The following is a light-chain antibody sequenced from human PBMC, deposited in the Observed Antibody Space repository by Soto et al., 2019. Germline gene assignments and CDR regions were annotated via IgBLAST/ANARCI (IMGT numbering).Light chain of an antibody. CDR3: SSYSVSSSLVV. CDR1: SSDVGGYDY. CDR2: EVS. Sequence: QSALTQPASVSGSPGQSITISCTGTSSDVGGYDYVSWDQHRTGKAPKLMIYEVSNRPSGVSNRFSGSKSGNTASLTISGLQAEDEADYYCSSYSVSSSLVVFGGGTKLTVL. J-gene: IGLJ2*01. V-gene: IGLV2-14*01.